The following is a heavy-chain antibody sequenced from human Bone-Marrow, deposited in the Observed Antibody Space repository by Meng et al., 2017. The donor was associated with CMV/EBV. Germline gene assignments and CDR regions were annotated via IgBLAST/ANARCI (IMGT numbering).Heavy chain of an antibody. J-gene: IGHJ4*02. Sequence: GGTFSRYAISCVRQAPGQGLEWMGGIIPILGIANYAQKFPGRVTLTADKSTSTAYMELSSLRAEDTAVYYCARGAGVVVIDSYYFDYWGQGTLVTVSS. CDR3: ARGAGVVVIDSYYFDY. CDR2: IIPILGIA. V-gene: IGHV1-69*10. D-gene: IGHD2-21*01. CDR1: GGTFSRYA.